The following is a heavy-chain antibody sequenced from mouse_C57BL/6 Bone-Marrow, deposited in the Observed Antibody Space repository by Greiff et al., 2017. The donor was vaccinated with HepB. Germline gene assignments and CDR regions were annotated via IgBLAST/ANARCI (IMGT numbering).Heavy chain of an antibody. V-gene: IGHV1-50*01. D-gene: IGHD4-1*01. Sequence: VQLQQPGAELVKPGASVKLSCKASGYTFTSYWMQWVKQRPGQGLEWIGEIDPSDSYTNYNQKFKGKSTLTVDKSSSTAYMQLSSLTSEDSAVYYCARRVTGAWFAYWGQGTLVTVSA. CDR1: GYTFTSYW. CDR2: IDPSDSYT. J-gene: IGHJ3*01. CDR3: ARRVTGAWFAY.